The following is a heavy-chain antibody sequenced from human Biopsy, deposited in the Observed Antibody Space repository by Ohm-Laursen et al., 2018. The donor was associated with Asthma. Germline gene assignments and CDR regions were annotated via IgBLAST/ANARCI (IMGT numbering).Heavy chain of an antibody. J-gene: IGHJ2*01. CDR3: ARAVSSSSYWYFDL. V-gene: IGHV4-39*02. CDR1: SGSGGYMRSGNYY. CDR2: IYYSGTT. D-gene: IGHD6-6*01. Sequence: SETLSLTCSLSSGSGGYMRSGNYYWGWIRQPPGKGLEWIGSIYYSGTTYYNPSLKSRVTISADTSKNHFSLKVTSVTAADTAVYYCARAVSSSSYWYFDLWGRGDLATVSS.